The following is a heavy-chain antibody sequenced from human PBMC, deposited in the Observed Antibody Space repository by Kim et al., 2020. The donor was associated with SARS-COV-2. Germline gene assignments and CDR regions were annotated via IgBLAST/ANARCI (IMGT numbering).Heavy chain of an antibody. V-gene: IGHV3-48*02. J-gene: IGHJ4*02. CDR3: ARVQAPRRRLPLPY. Sequence: GGSLRLSCAASGFTFSSYSMNWVRQAPGKGLEWVSYISSSSSTIYYADSVKGRFTISRDNAKNSLYLQMNSLRDEDTAVYYCARVQAPRRRLPLPYWGQGTLVTVSS. CDR2: ISSSSSTI. CDR1: GFTFSSYS. D-gene: IGHD1-1*01.